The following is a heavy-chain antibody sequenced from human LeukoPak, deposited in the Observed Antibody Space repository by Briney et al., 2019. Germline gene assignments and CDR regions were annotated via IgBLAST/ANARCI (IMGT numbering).Heavy chain of an antibody. D-gene: IGHD5-24*01. CDR1: GGTFISYA. V-gene: IGHV1-69*06. Sequence: SVKVSCKASGGTFISYAISWVRQAPGQGREWMGGIIPIFGTANYAQKFQGRVTITADKSTSTAYMELSSLRSEDTAVYYCARAERWLQFTPGYWGQGTLVTVSS. J-gene: IGHJ4*02. CDR3: ARAERWLQFTPGY. CDR2: IIPIFGTA.